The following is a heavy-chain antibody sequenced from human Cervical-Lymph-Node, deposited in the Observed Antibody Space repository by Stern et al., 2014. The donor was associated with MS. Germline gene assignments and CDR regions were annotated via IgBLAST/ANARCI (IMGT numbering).Heavy chain of an antibody. J-gene: IGHJ4*02. CDR1: GGTFSDYA. CDR2: IIPIFGTT. V-gene: IGHV1-69*06. D-gene: IGHD1-26*01. Sequence: EQLVESGAEVRKPGSSAKVSCKASGGTFSDYAISWVRQAPGQGLEWVGGIIPIFGTTNYAQKFQGRVTMTADKSTTTAYMELRSLKSEDTAVYYCARDLGVGPSVYWGQGTLVTVSS. CDR3: ARDLGVGPSVY.